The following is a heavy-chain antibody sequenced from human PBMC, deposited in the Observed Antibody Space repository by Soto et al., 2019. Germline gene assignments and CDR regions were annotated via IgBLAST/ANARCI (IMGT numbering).Heavy chain of an antibody. CDR2: ISYDGSNK. D-gene: IGHD4-17*01. Sequence: GGSLRLSCAASGFTFSSYGMHWVRQAPGKGLEWVAVISYDGSNKYYADSVKGRFTISRDNSKNTLYLQMNSLRAEDTAVYYCARGGGLRAPFDYWGQGTLVTVSS. CDR1: GFTFSSYG. J-gene: IGHJ4*02. CDR3: ARGGGLRAPFDY. V-gene: IGHV3-30*03.